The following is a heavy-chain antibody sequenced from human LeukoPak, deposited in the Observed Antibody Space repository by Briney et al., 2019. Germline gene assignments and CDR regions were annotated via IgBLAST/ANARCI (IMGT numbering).Heavy chain of an antibody. J-gene: IGHJ4*02. V-gene: IGHV3-30*02. CDR3: AKRYTSGWEFDY. D-gene: IGHD6-19*01. CDR1: GFSFSSYG. Sequence: GGSLRLSCVASGFSFSSYGMHWVRQAPGKGVDGVAVIWYDGSKTYYADSVKGRFTISRNNSKNTLYLQMNSLRTEDTAVYYCAKRYTSGWEFDYWGQGTLVTASS. CDR2: IWYDGSKT.